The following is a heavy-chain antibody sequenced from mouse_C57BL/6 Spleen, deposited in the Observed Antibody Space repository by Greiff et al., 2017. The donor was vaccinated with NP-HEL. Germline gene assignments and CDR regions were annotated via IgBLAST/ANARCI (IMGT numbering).Heavy chain of an antibody. J-gene: IGHJ3*01. CDR1: GYTFTSYW. CDR3: LLWPFAY. CDR2: IDPSDSYT. V-gene: IGHV1-50*01. Sequence: QVQLQQPGAELVKPGASVKLSCKASGYTFTSYWMQWVKQRPGQGLEWIGEIDPSDSYTNYNQKFKGKATLTVDTSSSTAYMQLSSLTSEDSAVYYCLLWPFAYWGKGTLVTVSA. D-gene: IGHD2-10*01.